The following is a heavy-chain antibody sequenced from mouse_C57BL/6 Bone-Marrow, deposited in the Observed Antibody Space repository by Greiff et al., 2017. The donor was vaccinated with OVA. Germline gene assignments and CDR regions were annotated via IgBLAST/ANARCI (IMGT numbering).Heavy chain of an antibody. CDR1: GFTFRTSG. CDR3: ARRDYYAMDY. V-gene: IGHV5-6*02. CDR2: ISSGGSYT. J-gene: IGHJ4*01. Sequence: EVKLQESGGDLVKPGGSLKLSCAASGFTFRTSGMSWFRQTPDKRLEWVATISSGGSYTYYPDSVKGRFTISRDNAKNTLYLQMSSLKSEDTAMYYCARRDYYAMDYWGQGTSVTVSS.